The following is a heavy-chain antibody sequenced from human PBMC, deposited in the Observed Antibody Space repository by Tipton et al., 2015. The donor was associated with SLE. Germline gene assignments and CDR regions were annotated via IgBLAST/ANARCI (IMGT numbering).Heavy chain of an antibody. D-gene: IGHD6-6*01. CDR1: GFTFSSYS. CDR2: ISSSSSYI. Sequence: GSLRLSCAASGFTFSSYSMNWVRQAPGKGLEWVSSISSSSSYIYYADSVKGRFTISRDNAKNSLYLQMNSLRAEDTAVYYCARDIGPLYIAARGAFDIWGQGTMVTVSS. V-gene: IGHV3-21*01. CDR3: ARDIGPLYIAARGAFDI. J-gene: IGHJ3*02.